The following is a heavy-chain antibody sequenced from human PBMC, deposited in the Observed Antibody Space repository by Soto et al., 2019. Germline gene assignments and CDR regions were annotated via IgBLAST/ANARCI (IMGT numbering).Heavy chain of an antibody. CDR2: ISDDGSNK. D-gene: IGHD3-3*01. V-gene: IGHV3-30*18. CDR3: TKRRNVLRFLEWSSGMEV. Sequence: GGSLRLSCAASGFTFSNYGMHWVRQAPGKGLEWVAFISDDGSNKYYADSMKGRFTMSRDNSKRTLYLQMSSLRVEDTAVYYCTKRRNVLRFLEWSSGMEVWGQGTTVTVSS. CDR1: GFTFSNYG. J-gene: IGHJ6*02.